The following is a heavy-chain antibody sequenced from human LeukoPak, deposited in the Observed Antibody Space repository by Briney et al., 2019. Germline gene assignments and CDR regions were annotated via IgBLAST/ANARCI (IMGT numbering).Heavy chain of an antibody. Sequence: GASVKVSCKASGGTFSSYAISWVRQAPGQGLEWMGGIIPIFGTANYAQRFQGRVTITADESTSTAYMELSSLRSEDTAVYYCARGPYYDSSGYSLDYWGQGTLVTVSS. CDR1: GGTFSSYA. J-gene: IGHJ4*02. CDR3: ARGPYYDSSGYSLDY. V-gene: IGHV1-69*13. CDR2: IIPIFGTA. D-gene: IGHD3-22*01.